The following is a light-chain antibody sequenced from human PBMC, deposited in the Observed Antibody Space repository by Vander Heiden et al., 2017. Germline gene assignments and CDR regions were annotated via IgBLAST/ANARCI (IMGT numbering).Light chain of an antibody. Sequence: DIPMPQSPSPLSESVGDRVTITCRASKSISSWLAWYQQQPGKDPKLLIYDASSLESGVPSRFSGSGSGTEFTLTISSLQPDDFATYYCQQYNSYSPWTFGQGTKVEIK. CDR1: KSISSW. CDR3: QQYNSYSPWT. J-gene: IGKJ1*01. V-gene: IGKV1-5*01. CDR2: DAS.